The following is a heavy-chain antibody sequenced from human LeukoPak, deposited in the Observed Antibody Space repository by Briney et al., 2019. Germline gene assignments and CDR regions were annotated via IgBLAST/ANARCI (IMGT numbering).Heavy chain of an antibody. D-gene: IGHD6-19*01. CDR1: GFTFSSYS. J-gene: IGHJ3*02. CDR2: ISSSSSYI. V-gene: IGHV3-21*01. Sequence: GGSLRLSCAASGFTFSSYSMNWVRQAPGKGLEWVSSISSSSSYIYYADSVKGRFTISRDNAKNSLYLQMNSLRAEDTAVYYCAREAVAGTEGPHDAFDIWGQGTMVTVSS. CDR3: AREAVAGTEGPHDAFDI.